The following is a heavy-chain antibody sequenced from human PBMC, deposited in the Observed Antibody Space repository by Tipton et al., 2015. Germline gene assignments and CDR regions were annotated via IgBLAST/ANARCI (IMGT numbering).Heavy chain of an antibody. V-gene: IGHV4-61*01. CDR1: GGSVSSGSFY. J-gene: IGHJ3*02. CDR2: ISYTETS. D-gene: IGHD2-21*01. Sequence: LRLSCTVSGGSVSSGSFYWSWIRQPPGKGLEWIGYISYTETSHYNPSLKSRVTISVDTSKNEFSLKLRSVTAADTAVYYCARGHCFNSGCHPQDEAFDIWGHGTMLTVSS. CDR3: ARGHCFNSGCHPQDEAFDI.